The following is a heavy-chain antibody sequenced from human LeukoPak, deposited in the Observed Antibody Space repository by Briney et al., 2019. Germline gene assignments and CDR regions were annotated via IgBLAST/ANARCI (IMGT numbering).Heavy chain of an antibody. J-gene: IGHJ6*02. V-gene: IGHV3-30-3*01. CDR2: ISYDGSNK. D-gene: IGHD5-12*01. CDR1: GFTFSSYA. Sequence: GGSLRLSCAASGFTFSSYAMHWVRQAPGKGLEWVAVISYDGSNKYYADSVKGRFTISRDNSKNTLYLQMNSLRAEDTAVYYCARGQRGYSGYDLGYYYYGMDVWGQGTTVTVSS. CDR3: ARGQRGYSGYDLGYYYYGMDV.